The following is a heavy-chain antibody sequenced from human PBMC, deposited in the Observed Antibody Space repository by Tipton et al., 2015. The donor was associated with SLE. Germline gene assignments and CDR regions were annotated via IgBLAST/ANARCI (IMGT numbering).Heavy chain of an antibody. Sequence: TLSLTCTVSGGSISSHYWSWIRQPPGKGLEWIGYIYYSGSTNYNPSLKSRVTISVDTSKNQFSLKLSSVTAADTAVYYCARDGARSDYVRWFDPWGQGTLVTASS. CDR3: ARDGARSDYVRWFDP. CDR2: IYYSGST. J-gene: IGHJ5*02. V-gene: IGHV4-59*11. CDR1: GGSISSHY. D-gene: IGHD4-17*01.